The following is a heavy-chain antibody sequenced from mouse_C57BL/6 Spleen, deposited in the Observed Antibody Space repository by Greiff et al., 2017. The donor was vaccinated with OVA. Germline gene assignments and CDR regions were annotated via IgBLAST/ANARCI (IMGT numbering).Heavy chain of an antibody. V-gene: IGHV1-61*01. Sequence: QVQLQQSGAELVRPGSSVKLSCKASGYTFTSYWMDWVKQRPGQGLEWIGNIYPSDSETHYNQKFKDKATLTVDKSSSTAYMQLSSLTSEDSAVYYCARRGVGTWFAYWGQGTLVTVSA. CDR1: GYTFTSYW. D-gene: IGHD3-3*01. CDR3: ARRGVGTWFAY. J-gene: IGHJ3*01. CDR2: IYPSDSET.